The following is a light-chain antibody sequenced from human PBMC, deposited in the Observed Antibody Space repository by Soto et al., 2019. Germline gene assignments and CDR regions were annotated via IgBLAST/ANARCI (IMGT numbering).Light chain of an antibody. CDR2: EVS. J-gene: IGLJ2*01. V-gene: IGLV2-14*01. CDR3: SSYTTSTTLV. Sequence: QSALTQPASVSGSPGQSITISCTGTSGDVGAYNFVSWYQQHPGKAPKLMIYEVSSRPSGVSNRFSGSKSGNTASLTVSRLQAEDEADYYCSSYTTSTTLVFGGGTQLTVL. CDR1: SGDVGAYNF.